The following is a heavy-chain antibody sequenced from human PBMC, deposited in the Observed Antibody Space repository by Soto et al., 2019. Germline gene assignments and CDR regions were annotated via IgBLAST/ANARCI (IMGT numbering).Heavy chain of an antibody. D-gene: IGHD3-10*01. J-gene: IGHJ4*02. CDR2: ITDNGGDA. CDR3: ARGSTESYPGSRIFDF. V-gene: IGHV3-23*01. CDR1: VLTVGSRA. Sequence: GSLRPCGVAPVLTVGSRAMSWVRQAPGEGLQWVATITDNGGDAKYADSVRGRFVISRDNSKKTLYLQMTSLTAEDSAMYFCARGSTESYPGSRIFDFWGRGTLVTVSS.